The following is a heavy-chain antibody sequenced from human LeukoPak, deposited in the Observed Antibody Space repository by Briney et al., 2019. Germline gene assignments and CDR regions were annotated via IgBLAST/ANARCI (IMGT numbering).Heavy chain of an antibody. D-gene: IGHD2-2*01. J-gene: IGHJ6*03. CDR1: VGSISSGSYY. Sequence: SETLSLTCTVPVGSISSGSYYWSWIRQPAGKGLEWIGRIYTSGSTNYNPSLKSRVTISVDTSKNQFSLKLSSVTAADTAVYYCARELKEFCSSTSCYAIYYYYMDVWGKGTTVTVSS. CDR3: ARELKEFCSSTSCYAIYYYYMDV. V-gene: IGHV4-61*02. CDR2: IYTSGST.